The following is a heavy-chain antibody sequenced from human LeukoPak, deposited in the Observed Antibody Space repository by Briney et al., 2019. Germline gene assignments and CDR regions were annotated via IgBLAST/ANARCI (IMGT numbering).Heavy chain of an antibody. J-gene: IGHJ6*02. CDR3: TRRGSGNGGTYAGMDV. Sequence: SETLSLTCTVAGGSISSDVHYWDWIRQAPGRGLEWIGSLLYNGNTWYNPSLESRVTISVDTSENQFSLRLTSVNAADTALYFCTRRGSGNGGTYAGMDVWGPGTSVTVSS. V-gene: IGHV4-39*01. D-gene: IGHD1-26*01. CDR2: LLYNGNT. CDR1: GGSISSDVHY.